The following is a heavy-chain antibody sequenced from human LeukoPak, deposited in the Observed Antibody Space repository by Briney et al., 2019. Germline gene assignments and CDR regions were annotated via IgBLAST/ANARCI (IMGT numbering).Heavy chain of an antibody. CDR2: ISAYNGNT. J-gene: IGHJ6*02. CDR1: GYTFTSYG. Sequence: GASVKVSCKASGYTFTSYGISWVRQAPGQGLEWMGWISAYNGNTNYAQKLQGRVTMTTDTSTSTAYMELRGLRSDDTAVYYCARDPGGTYYYYGMDVWGQGTTVTVSS. D-gene: IGHD1-1*01. CDR3: ARDPGGTYYYYGMDV. V-gene: IGHV1-18*01.